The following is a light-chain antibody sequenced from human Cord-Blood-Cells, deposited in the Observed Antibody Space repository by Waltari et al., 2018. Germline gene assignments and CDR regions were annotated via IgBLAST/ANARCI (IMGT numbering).Light chain of an antibody. J-gene: IGLJ1*01. CDR2: EGS. V-gene: IGLV2-23*01. CDR1: SSDVGSYNL. CDR3: CSYAGSSTYV. Sequence: QSALTQPASVSGSPGQSITISCTGTSSDVGSYNLVSLYQQHPGKAPKLMIYEGSKRPSVVSNRFSGSKSGNTASLTISGLQAEDEADYYCCSYAGSSTYVFGTGTKVTVL.